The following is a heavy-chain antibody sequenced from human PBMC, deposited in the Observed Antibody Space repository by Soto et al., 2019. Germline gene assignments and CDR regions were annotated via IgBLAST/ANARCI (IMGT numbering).Heavy chain of an antibody. J-gene: IGHJ4*02. CDR1: NFSISSGYY. CDR2: IYRSGTT. D-gene: IGHD1-26*01. CDR3: AGTHSGSYYSVFNY. V-gene: IGHV4-38-2*01. Sequence: ASETLSLTCVVSNFSISSGYYWGWIRQSPGKGLEWIASIYRSGTTSYNPSLKSRVTISVDPSKNQFSLMLTAVTAADTAVYYCAGTHSGSYYSVFNYWGRGSLVTVSS.